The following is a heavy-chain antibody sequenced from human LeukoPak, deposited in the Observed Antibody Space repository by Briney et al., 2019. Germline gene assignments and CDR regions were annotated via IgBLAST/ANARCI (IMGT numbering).Heavy chain of an antibody. CDR2: ISGSGGST. J-gene: IGHJ5*02. CDR1: GFTFSSYA. V-gene: IGHV3-23*01. D-gene: IGHD6-13*01. CDR3: AKGLGSSSWYGDNWFDP. Sequence: PGGSLRLSCAASGFTFSSYAMSWVRQAPGKGLEWVSAISGSGGSTYYADSVKGRFTISRDNSKNTLYLQMNSLRAEDTAVYYCAKGLGSSSWYGDNWFDPGGQGTLVTVSS.